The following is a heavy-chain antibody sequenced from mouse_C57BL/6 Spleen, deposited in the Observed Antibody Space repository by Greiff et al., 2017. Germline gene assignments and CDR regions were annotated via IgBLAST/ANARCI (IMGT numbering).Heavy chain of an antibody. CDR1: GFTFSDYG. CDR3: ARYDYDHAMDY. J-gene: IGHJ4*01. D-gene: IGHD2-4*01. CDR2: ISSGSSTI. Sequence: EVQLVESGGGLVKPGGSLKLSCAASGFTFSDYGMHWVRQAPEKGLEWVAYISSGSSTIYYADTVKGRFTISRDNAKNTLFLQMTSLRSEDTAMYYCARYDYDHAMDYWGQGTSVTVSS. V-gene: IGHV5-17*01.